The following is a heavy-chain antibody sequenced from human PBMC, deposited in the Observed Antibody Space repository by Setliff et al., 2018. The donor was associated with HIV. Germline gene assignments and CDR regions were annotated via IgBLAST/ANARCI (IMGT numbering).Heavy chain of an antibody. CDR1: GYTFTGYY. CDR2: INPNSGNT. Sequence: ASVKVSCKASGYTFTGYYMHWVRQVPGQGLEWMGRINPNSGNTEYAQQFQGRVTMTRNTSISTAYMELSSLRSEDTAIYYCARGHSGNDYWGQGTLVTVSS. CDR3: ARGHSGNDY. D-gene: IGHD1-1*01. V-gene: IGHV1-8*02. J-gene: IGHJ4*02.